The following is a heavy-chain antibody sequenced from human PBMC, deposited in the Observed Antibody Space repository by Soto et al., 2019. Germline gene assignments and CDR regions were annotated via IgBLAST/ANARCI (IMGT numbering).Heavy chain of an antibody. CDR2: IIPILGIA. V-gene: IGHV1-69*02. Sequence: SVKVSCKASGGTFSSYTISWVRQAPGQGLEWMGRIIPILGIANYAQKFQGRVMITADKSTSTAYMELSSLRSVDTAVYYCARSLGDYSGYWGQGTLVTVSS. CDR1: GGTFSSYT. J-gene: IGHJ4*02. CDR3: ARSLGDYSGY.